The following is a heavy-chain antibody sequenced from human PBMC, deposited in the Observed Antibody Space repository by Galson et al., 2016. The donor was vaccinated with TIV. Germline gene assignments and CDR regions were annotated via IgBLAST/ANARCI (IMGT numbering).Heavy chain of an antibody. D-gene: IGHD2-21*01. CDR2: ISSGGST. CDR1: AFTVKSNY. V-gene: IGHV3-66*02. CDR3: ARDRRYCGNECFLYYYYGMDV. Sequence: SLRLSCAASAFTVKSNYMSWVRQAPGKGLEWVSIISSGGSTNYADSVKGRFTIGRDDSKNTLYLQMSSLRVEDTAVYYCARDRRYCGNECFLYYYYGMDVWGQGTTVTVSS. J-gene: IGHJ6*02.